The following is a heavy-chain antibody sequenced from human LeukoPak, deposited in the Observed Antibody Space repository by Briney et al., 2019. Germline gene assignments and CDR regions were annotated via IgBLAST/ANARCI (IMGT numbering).Heavy chain of an antibody. V-gene: IGHV3-9*01. Sequence: GRSLRLSCAASGFTFDDYAMHWVRQAPGKGLEWVSGISWNSGSIGYADPVKGRFTISRDNAENSLYLQMNSLRAEDTALYYCAKVESGSGSYYKDAFDIWGQGTMVTVSS. CDR1: GFTFDDYA. CDR3: AKVESGSGSYYKDAFDI. D-gene: IGHD3-10*01. CDR2: ISWNSGSI. J-gene: IGHJ3*02.